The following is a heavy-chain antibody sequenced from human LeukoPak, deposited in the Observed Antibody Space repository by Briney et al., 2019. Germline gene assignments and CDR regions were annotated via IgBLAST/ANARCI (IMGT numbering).Heavy chain of an antibody. CDR2: ITGNAYGGTT. Sequence: GRSLRLSCTGSGFTFGDYAMSWFRQAPGKGLEWVGIITGNAYGGTTDYAASVDGRFTISRVDSKSIAALQMNALKTEYTAVYYCTRELHDYYDSIGPDYWGQGTLVTVSS. CDR3: TRELHDYYDSIGPDY. D-gene: IGHD3-22*01. V-gene: IGHV3-49*03. J-gene: IGHJ4*02. CDR1: GFTFGDYA.